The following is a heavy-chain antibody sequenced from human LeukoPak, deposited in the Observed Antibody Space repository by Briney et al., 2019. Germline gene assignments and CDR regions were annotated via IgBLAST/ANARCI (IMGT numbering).Heavy chain of an antibody. CDR3: ARLALITIFGVVTDNWFDP. CDR2: IIPIFGTA. D-gene: IGHD3-3*01. V-gene: IGHV1-69*13. CDR1: GGTFSSYA. J-gene: IGHJ5*02. Sequence: GASVKVSCTASGGTFSSYAISWVRQAPGQGLEWMGGIIPIFGTANYAQKFQGRVTITADESTSTAYMELSSLRSEVTAVYYCARLALITIFGVVTDNWFDPWGQGTLVTVSS.